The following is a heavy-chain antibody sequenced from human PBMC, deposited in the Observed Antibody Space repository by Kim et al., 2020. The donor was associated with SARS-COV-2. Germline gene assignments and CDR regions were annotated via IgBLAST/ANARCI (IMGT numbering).Heavy chain of an antibody. D-gene: IGHD2-2*01. Sequence: SYADSVKGRFTISRDNAKNSLYLQMNSLRVEDTAVYYCARDRTSRYGMDVWGQGTTVTVSS. J-gene: IGHJ6*02. CDR3: ARDRTSRYGMDV. V-gene: IGHV3-11*04.